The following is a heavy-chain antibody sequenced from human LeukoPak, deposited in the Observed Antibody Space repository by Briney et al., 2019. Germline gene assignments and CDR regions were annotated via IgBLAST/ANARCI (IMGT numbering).Heavy chain of an antibody. CDR1: GYTFTGYY. Sequence: ASVKVSCKASGYTFTGYYMHWVRQAPGQGLEWMGWINPNSGGTNYAQKFQGWVTMTRDTSISTAYMELSRLRSDDTAVYYCARLNYYDSSGSYNWFDPWGQGTLVTVSS. J-gene: IGHJ5*02. V-gene: IGHV1-2*04. CDR2: INPNSGGT. D-gene: IGHD3-22*01. CDR3: ARLNYYDSSGSYNWFDP.